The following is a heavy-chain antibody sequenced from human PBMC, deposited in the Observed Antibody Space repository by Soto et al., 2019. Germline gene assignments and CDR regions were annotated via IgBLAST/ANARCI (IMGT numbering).Heavy chain of an antibody. CDR3: ATQPTTVTTMDEWYYYGMDV. V-gene: IGHV1-3*01. J-gene: IGHJ6*02. Sequence: GASVKVSCKASGYTFTSYAVHWVRQAPGQRLEWMGWINAGNGNTKYSQKFQGRVTITRGTSASTAYMELSGLRSEDTAVYYCATQPTTVTTMDEWYYYGMDVWGQGTTVTVSS. CDR2: INAGNGNT. D-gene: IGHD4-17*01. CDR1: GYTFTSYA.